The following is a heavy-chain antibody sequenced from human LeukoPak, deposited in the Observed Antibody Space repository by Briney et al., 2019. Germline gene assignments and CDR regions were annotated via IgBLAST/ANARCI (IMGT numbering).Heavy chain of an antibody. CDR3: ARRYYETNVYDRHFDH. J-gene: IGHJ4*02. D-gene: IGHD3-22*01. CDR2: ISDDGSIT. V-gene: IGHV3-74*03. Sequence: GGSLRLSCAASGFTFSRDWMHWVRQAPGKGPVWVSRISDDGSITTYADSVKGRFTISRDNAKSTMFLQMNSLRAEDTADYFCARRYYETNVYDRHFDHWGQGILVTVSS. CDR1: GFTFSRDW.